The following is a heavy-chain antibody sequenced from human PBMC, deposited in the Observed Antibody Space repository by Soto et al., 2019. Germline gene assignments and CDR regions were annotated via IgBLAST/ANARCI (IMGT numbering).Heavy chain of an antibody. CDR2: ISAYNGNT. V-gene: IGHV1-18*01. Sequence: GASVKVSCKASGYTFTSYGFSWVRQAPGQGLEWVGWISAYNGNTNYAQKLQGRVTMTTDTSTSTAYMELRSLRSDDTAVYYCARDLWGYCGTDCYPLDVWGQGTTVTVSS. CDR1: GYTFTSYG. J-gene: IGHJ6*02. D-gene: IGHD2-21*02. CDR3: ARDLWGYCGTDCYPLDV.